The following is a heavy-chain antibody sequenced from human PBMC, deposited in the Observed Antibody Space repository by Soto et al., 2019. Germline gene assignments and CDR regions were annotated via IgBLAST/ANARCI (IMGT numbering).Heavy chain of an antibody. CDR2: IKQDGYEK. CDR1: GFTFSSYA. V-gene: IGHV3-7*01. D-gene: IGHD6-19*01. J-gene: IGHJ6*02. Sequence: GGSLRLSCAASGFTFSSYAMHWVRQAPGKGLEWVANIKQDGYEKYYVDSVRGRFFISRDNAKNSLYLQLNSLRAEDTAVYYCARDADASGWYHYGMDVWGQGTLVTVSS. CDR3: ARDADASGWYHYGMDV.